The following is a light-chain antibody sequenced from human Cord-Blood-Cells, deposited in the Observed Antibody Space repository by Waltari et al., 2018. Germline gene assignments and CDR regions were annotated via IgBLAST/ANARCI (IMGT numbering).Light chain of an antibody. Sequence: IVLTQSPATLSLSPGERATLSCRASQSVSSYLAWYQQKPGQAPRLLIYDASNRATGIPARFSGSGSGTDFTLTISSLEPEDFAVYDCQQRSNWPLTFGGGTKVEIK. CDR2: DAS. J-gene: IGKJ4*01. V-gene: IGKV3-11*01. CDR3: QQRSNWPLT. CDR1: QSVSSY.